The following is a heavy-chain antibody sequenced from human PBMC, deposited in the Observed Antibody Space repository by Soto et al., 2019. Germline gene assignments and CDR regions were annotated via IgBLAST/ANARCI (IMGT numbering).Heavy chain of an antibody. D-gene: IGHD5-18*01. CDR2: IYSGGST. Sequence: GGSLRLSCAASGFTFRNYNMNWVRQAPGKGLEWVSVIYSGGSTYYADSVKGRFTISRHNSKNTLYLQMNSLRAEDTAVYYCARVIGYSYGFDYWGQGTLVTVSS. J-gene: IGHJ4*02. CDR1: GFTFRNYN. CDR3: ARVIGYSYGFDY. V-gene: IGHV3-53*04.